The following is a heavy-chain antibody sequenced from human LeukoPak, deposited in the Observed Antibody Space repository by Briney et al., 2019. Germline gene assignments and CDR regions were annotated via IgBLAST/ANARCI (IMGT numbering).Heavy chain of an antibody. J-gene: IGHJ4*02. V-gene: IGHV1-69*04. CDR2: IIPILGIS. D-gene: IGHD6-13*01. CDR3: ATWRAGQLVLFLFDY. Sequence: GASVKVSCKASGGTFSSYAISWVRQAPGQGLEWMGRIIPILGISNYAQKFQGRVTITADKSTSTAYMELSSLRSEDTAVYYCATWRAGQLVLFLFDYWGQGTLVTVSS. CDR1: GGTFSSYA.